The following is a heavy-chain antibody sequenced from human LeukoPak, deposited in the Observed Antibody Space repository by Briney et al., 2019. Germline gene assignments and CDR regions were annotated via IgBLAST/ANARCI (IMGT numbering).Heavy chain of an antibody. CDR3: ARGHIVVVIARYFDY. D-gene: IGHD2-21*01. J-gene: IGHJ4*02. CDR2: ISYDGSNK. CDR1: GFTFSSYG. Sequence: PGRSLRLSCAASGFTFSSYGIHWVRQAPGKGLEWVAVISYDGSNKYYADSVKGRFTISRDNSKNTLYLQMNSLRAEDTAVYYCARGHIVVVIARYFDYWGQGTLVTVSS. V-gene: IGHV3-30*03.